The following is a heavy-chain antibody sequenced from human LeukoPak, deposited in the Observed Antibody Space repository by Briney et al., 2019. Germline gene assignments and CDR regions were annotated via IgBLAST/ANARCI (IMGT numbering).Heavy chain of an antibody. CDR3: AKDRRVQSYSSGSRFDY. D-gene: IGHD6-19*01. CDR1: GFTFSSYA. V-gene: IGHV3-23*01. J-gene: IGHJ4*02. CDR2: ISGSGGST. Sequence: GGSLRPSCAASGFTFSSYAMSWVRQAPGKGLEWVSAISGSGGSTYYADSVKGRFTISRDNSKNTLYLQMNSLRAEDTAVYYCAKDRRVQSYSSGSRFDYWGQGTLVTVSS.